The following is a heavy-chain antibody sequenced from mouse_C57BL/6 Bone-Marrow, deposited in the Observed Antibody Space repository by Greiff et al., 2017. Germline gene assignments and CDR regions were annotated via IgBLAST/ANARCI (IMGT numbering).Heavy chain of an antibody. Sequence: EVQLVESGGGLVKPGGSLKLSCAASGFTFSSYTMSWVRQTPEKRLEWVATISGGGGNTYYPDSVKGRFTISRDNAKNTLYLQMSSLRSEDTALYYCARLSTMVTYFDYGGQGTTLTVSS. CDR1: GFTFSSYT. D-gene: IGHD2-2*01. V-gene: IGHV5-9*01. CDR3: ARLSTMVTYFDY. CDR2: ISGGGGNT. J-gene: IGHJ2*01.